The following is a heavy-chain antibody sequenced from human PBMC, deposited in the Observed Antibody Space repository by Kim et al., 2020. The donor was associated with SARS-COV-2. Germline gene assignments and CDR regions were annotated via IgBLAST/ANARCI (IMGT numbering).Heavy chain of an antibody. Sequence: GGSLRLSCTASGFTFRSYWMSWVRQAPRKGLEWVANIKEDGSETYYVDSVNGRFTISIDNAENSLYLQMNSLRAEDTAVYFCGRDYSDWGQGSPVTV. D-gene: IGHD6-13*01. CDR1: GFTFRSYW. J-gene: IGHJ4*02. CDR2: IKEDGSET. CDR3: GRDYSD. V-gene: IGHV3-7*01.